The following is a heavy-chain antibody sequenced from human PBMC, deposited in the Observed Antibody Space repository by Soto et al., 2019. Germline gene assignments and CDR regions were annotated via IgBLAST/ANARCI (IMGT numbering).Heavy chain of an antibody. CDR2: IIPIFGTA. Sequence: GASVKVSCKASGGTFGSYAISWVRQAPGQRVEWMGGIIPIFGTANYAQKFQGRVTITADESTSTAYMELSSLRSEDTAVYYCASHYYDSSGYIPDDAFDIWGQGTMVTVSS. CDR1: GGTFGSYA. D-gene: IGHD3-22*01. J-gene: IGHJ3*02. V-gene: IGHV1-69*13. CDR3: ASHYYDSSGYIPDDAFDI.